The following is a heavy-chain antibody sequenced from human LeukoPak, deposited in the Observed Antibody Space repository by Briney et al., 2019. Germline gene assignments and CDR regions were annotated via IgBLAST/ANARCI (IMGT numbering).Heavy chain of an antibody. J-gene: IGHJ4*02. CDR3: ARGLIKNYDFWSGSSYFDY. Sequence: PSETLSLTCAVYGGSFSGYYWSWIRQPPGEGLEWIGEINHSGSTNYNPSLKSRVTISVDTSKNQFSLKLSSVTAADTAVYYCARGLIKNYDFWSGSSYFDYWGQGTLVTVSS. CDR2: INHSGST. V-gene: IGHV4-34*01. CDR1: GGSFSGYY. D-gene: IGHD3-3*01.